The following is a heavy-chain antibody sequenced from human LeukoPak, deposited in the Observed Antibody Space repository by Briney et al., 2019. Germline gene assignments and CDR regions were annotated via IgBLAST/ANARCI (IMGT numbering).Heavy chain of an antibody. CDR1: GVTFCGYY. V-gene: IGHV4-34*01. J-gene: IGHJ2*01. CDR3: ARGPIRTYCSSTSCYRLWWYFDL. D-gene: IGHD2-2*01. CDR2: INHSGST. Sequence: SETLSFTCVVYGVTFCGYYWSWLRQPPGKGLEWIGEINHSGSTNYNQSLKSRVTIAVDTSKNQFALQLSSVTAADTAVYYCARGPIRTYCSSTSCYRLWWYFDLWGRGTLVTVSS.